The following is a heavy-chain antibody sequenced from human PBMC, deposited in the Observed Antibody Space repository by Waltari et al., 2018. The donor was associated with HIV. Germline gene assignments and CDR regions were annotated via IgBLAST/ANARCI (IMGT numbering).Heavy chain of an antibody. CDR3: VRHWVYGSVPSAIRTFDN. CDR2: ISYRGAT. J-gene: IGHJ4*02. V-gene: IGHV4-39*01. D-gene: IGHD3-10*01. CDR1: GDSISDTPFY. Sequence: QLQMQESGPGLVKPSETLSLTCSVSGDSISDTPFYWGWIRQPPGKGLEWIGSISYRGATYSKASLSSRVIVSVDTPKNQFSLHLRSVTAADTAVYYCVRHWVYGSVPSAIRTFDNWGQGTLVTVSS.